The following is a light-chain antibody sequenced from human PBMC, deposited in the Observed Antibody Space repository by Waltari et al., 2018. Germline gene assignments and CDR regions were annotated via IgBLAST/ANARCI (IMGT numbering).Light chain of an antibody. CDR3: QKYRSSPFT. Sequence: VILTQSPATLSLSPGERATLSCRDSQSVSSYLAWYQQKPGQAPRLLIYGASNRATGIPDRFSGSGSGTEFTLTISSLEPEDFAVYYCQKYRSSPFTFGPWTKLDIK. J-gene: IGKJ3*01. CDR1: QSVSSY. CDR2: GAS. V-gene: IGKV3-20*01.